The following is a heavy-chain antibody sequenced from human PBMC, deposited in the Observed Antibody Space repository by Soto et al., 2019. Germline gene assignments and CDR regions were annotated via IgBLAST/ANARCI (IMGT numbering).Heavy chain of an antibody. V-gene: IGHV4-4*02. CDR2: VYHTGDT. CDR1: GGTVASSHW. CDR3: AREIVTAGGNNYFDP. Sequence: SETLSLTCGVSGGTVASSHWWSWVRQSPGRGLEWIGNVYHTGDTNFNPFLQSRVTFSVDQSNNQFSLRLTSVTAADTAVYFCAREIVTAGGNNYFDPWGPGTLVTVSS. J-gene: IGHJ5*02. D-gene: IGHD2-21*02.